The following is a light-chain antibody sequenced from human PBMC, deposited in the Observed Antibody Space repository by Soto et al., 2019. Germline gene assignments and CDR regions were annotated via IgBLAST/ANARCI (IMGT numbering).Light chain of an antibody. Sequence: QSALTQPPSASGSAGQSVTISCTGTSSDVGGYNYVSWYQQHPGKAPKLIIYEVIKRPSGVPDRFSGSKSGNTASLTVSGLQPEDEADYYCSSYAGSNNLVFGGGTKLTVL. CDR2: EVI. CDR3: SSYAGSNNLV. V-gene: IGLV2-8*01. CDR1: SSDVGGYNY. J-gene: IGLJ2*01.